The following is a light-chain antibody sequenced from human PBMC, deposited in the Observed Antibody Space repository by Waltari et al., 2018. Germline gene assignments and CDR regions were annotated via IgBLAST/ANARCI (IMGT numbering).Light chain of an antibody. CDR1: QSIDTF. Sequence: DIQLTQSPSSLSASVGDRVTITCRASQSIDTFLNWYQQRPGKAPKVLIYGATTLQNWVPSRFSGIGSGTHFTLTISSLQPDDFATYFCQQSHTMLYTFGQGTKLEIK. J-gene: IGKJ2*01. CDR2: GAT. CDR3: QQSHTMLYT. V-gene: IGKV1-39*01.